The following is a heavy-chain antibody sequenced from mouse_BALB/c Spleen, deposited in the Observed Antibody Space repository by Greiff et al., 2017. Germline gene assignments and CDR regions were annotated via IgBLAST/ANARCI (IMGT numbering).Heavy chain of an antibody. V-gene: IGHV5-9-4*01. CDR3: ARGDYGNGLAY. J-gene: IGHJ3*01. D-gene: IGHD2-1*01. CDR1: GFTFSSYA. CDR2: IISGGSYT. Sequence: EVQVEESGGGLVKPGGSLKLSCTASGFTFSSYAMSWVRQTPGKRLEWVAEIISGGSYTNYPDTVTGRITISSDNATNTLYLEMSSLRSEDTAMYYCARGDYGNGLAYWGQGTLVTVSA.